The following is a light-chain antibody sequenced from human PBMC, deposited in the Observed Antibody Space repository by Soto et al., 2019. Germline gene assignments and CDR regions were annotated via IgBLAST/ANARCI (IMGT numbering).Light chain of an antibody. V-gene: IGLV1-40*01. CDR2: RNH. CDR1: SSNIGAGNN. J-gene: IGLJ2*01. CDR3: QSYDSSLSDSYVV. Sequence: QSVLTQPPSVSGAPGQTVTISCTGSSSNIGAGNNVHWYQQLPGTAPKLLIYRNHNRPSGFPDRFSGSKSDTSASLAITGLQAEDEAEDYCQSYDSSLSDSYVVFGGGTKLTVL.